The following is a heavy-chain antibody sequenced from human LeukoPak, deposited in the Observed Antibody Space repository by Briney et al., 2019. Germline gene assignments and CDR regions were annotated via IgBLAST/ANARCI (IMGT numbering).Heavy chain of an antibody. Sequence: GGSLRLSCTASGFTFSSFSMNWVRQAPGKGLEWVSSISTSSSYIYYADSVKGRFTISRDNSKNTLYLQMNSLRAEDTAVYYCAKAETSGSALFDYWGQGTLVTVSS. D-gene: IGHD1-26*01. CDR2: ISTSSSYI. CDR1: GFTFSSFS. V-gene: IGHV3-21*04. J-gene: IGHJ4*02. CDR3: AKAETSGSALFDY.